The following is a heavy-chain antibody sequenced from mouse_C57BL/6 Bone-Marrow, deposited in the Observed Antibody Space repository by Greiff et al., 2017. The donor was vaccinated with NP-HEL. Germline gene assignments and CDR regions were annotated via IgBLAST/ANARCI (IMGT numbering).Heavy chain of an antibody. CDR3: ARRPYYYGSSYEDWYFDV. CDR1: GFTFSSYG. V-gene: IGHV5-6*02. J-gene: IGHJ1*03. CDR2: ISSGGSYT. D-gene: IGHD1-1*01. Sequence: DVKLVESGGDLVKPGGSLKLSCAASGFTFSSYGMSWVRQTPDKRLEWVATISSGGSYTYYPDSVKGRFTISRDNAKNTLYLQMSSLKSEDTAMYYCARRPYYYGSSYEDWYFDVWGTGTTVTVSS.